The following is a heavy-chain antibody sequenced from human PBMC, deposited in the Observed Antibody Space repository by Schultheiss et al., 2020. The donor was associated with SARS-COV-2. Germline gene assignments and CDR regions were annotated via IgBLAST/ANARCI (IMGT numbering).Heavy chain of an antibody. CDR3: ASHPRVFPSGYFQH. CDR1: GFTFSSYA. J-gene: IGHJ1*01. V-gene: IGHV3-23*01. CDR2: ISGSGGST. D-gene: IGHD2/OR15-2a*01. Sequence: GESLKISCAASGFTFSSYAMSWVRQAPGKGLEWVSAISGSGGSTYYADSVKGRFTISRDNSKNTLYLQMNSLRAEDTAVYYCASHPRVFPSGYFQHWGQGTLVTVSS.